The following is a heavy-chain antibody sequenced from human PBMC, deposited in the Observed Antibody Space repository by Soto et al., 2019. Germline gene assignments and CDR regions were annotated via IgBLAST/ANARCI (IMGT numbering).Heavy chain of an antibody. CDR1: GFTFSSYS. V-gene: IGHV3-48*02. D-gene: IGHD3-22*01. CDR3: ARVVYYYDSSGYYYDY. J-gene: IGHJ4*02. Sequence: GGSLRLSCAASGFTFSSYSMNWVRQAPGKGLEWVSYISSSSSTIYYADYVKGRFTISRDNAKNSLYLQMNSLRDEDTAVYYCARVVYYYDSSGYYYDYWGQGTLVTVSS. CDR2: ISSSSSTI.